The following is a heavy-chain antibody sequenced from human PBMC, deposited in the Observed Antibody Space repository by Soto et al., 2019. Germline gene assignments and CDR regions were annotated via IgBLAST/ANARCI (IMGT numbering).Heavy chain of an antibody. CDR1: GFTFGDYA. D-gene: IGHD3-9*01. CDR3: TRDPQYYDILTGYYSLYYYYYYMDV. CDR2: IRSKAYGGTT. J-gene: IGHJ6*03. V-gene: IGHV3-49*03. Sequence: EVQLVESGGGLVQPGRSLRLSCTASGFTFGDYAMSWFRQAPGKGLEWVGFIRSKAYGGTTEYAASVKGRFTISRDDSKSIAYLHMNSLKTEDTAVYYCTRDPQYYDILTGYYSLYYYYYYMDVRGKGTTVTVSS.